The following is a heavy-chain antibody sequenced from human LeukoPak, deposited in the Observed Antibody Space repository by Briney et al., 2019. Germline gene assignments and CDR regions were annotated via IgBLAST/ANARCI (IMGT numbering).Heavy chain of an antibody. V-gene: IGHV4-39*01. D-gene: IGHD4-17*01. J-gene: IGHJ4*02. CDR2: MYYSGST. CDR1: GGSISSSSYY. Sequence: SETLSLTCTVSGGSISSSSYYWGWIRQPPGKGLDWIGSMYYSGSTYYNPSLKSRVTISVDTSKNQFSLKLSSVTAADTAVYYCARHKDMRTTPTPFDYWGQGTLVTVSS. CDR3: ARHKDMRTTPTPFDY.